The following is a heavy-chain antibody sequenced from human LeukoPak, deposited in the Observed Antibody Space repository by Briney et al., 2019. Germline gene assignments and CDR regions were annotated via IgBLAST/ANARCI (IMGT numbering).Heavy chain of an antibody. J-gene: IGHJ4*02. CDR1: GFTFSSYA. V-gene: IGHV3-23*01. CDR3: ARVRIQLRYYFDY. CDR2: ISGSGGST. D-gene: IGHD5-18*01. Sequence: GGSLRLSYAASGFTFSSYAMSWVRQAPGKGLEWVSAISGSGGSTYYADSVKGRFTIPRDNAKNSLYLQMNSLRAEDTAVYYCARVRIQLRYYFDYWGQGTLVTVSS.